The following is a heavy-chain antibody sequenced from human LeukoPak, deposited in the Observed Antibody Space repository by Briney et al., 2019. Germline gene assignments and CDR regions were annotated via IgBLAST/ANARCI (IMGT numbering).Heavy chain of an antibody. CDR3: ATQTILTGYSGAFDI. CDR1: GYSFTSYW. CDR2: IYPGDSDT. V-gene: IGHV5-51*01. Sequence: GESLKISCKGSGYSFTSYWIGWVRQMPGKGLEWMGIIYPGDSDTRYSPSSQGQVTISADKSISTAYLQWSSLKASDTAMYYCATQTILTGYSGAFDIWGQGTMVTVSS. J-gene: IGHJ3*02. D-gene: IGHD3-9*01.